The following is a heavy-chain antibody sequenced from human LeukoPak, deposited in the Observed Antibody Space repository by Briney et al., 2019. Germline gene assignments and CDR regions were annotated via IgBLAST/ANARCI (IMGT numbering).Heavy chain of an antibody. Sequence: SETLSLTCDVYGGSFSGYYWSWIRQPPGQGLEWIGEINHCGSTNYNPPLQRRVTISVDTSKTPFSLKLSSVAAADTAVDYCGGRRYEYVWGSYRYARSFDYWGQGSLVTVSS. D-gene: IGHD3-16*02. J-gene: IGHJ4*02. CDR2: INHCGST. CDR3: GGRRYEYVWGSYRYARSFDY. CDR1: GGSFSGYY. V-gene: IGHV4-34*01.